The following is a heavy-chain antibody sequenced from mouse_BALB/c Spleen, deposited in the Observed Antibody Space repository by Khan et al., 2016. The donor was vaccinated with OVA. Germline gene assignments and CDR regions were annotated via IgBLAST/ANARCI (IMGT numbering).Heavy chain of an antibody. J-gene: IGHJ2*01. D-gene: IGHD2-10*01. CDR1: GDSITSGY. V-gene: IGHV3-8*02. CDR3: AGTSYYGNYYFDY. CDR2: ISYSGSN. Sequence: EVQLQESGPSLVKPSQTLSLTCSVTGDSITSGYWNWIRKFPGNKLEYMGYISYSGSNYYNPSLKSRISITRDTSKNQHYLQLNSMTTEDSATYYCAGTSYYGNYYFDYWGQGTTLTVSS.